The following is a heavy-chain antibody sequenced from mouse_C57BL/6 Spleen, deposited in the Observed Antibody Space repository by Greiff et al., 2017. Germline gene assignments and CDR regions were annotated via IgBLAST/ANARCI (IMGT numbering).Heavy chain of an antibody. CDR3: ARSDYGSSYWYFDV. D-gene: IGHD1-1*01. Sequence: QVQLQQPGAELVKPGASVKMSCKASGYTFTSYWITWVKQRPGQGLEWIGDIYPGSGSTNYNEKFKSKATLTVDTSSSTAYMQLSSLTSEDSAVYYGARSDYGSSYWYFDVWGTGTTVTVSS. CDR2: IYPGSGST. J-gene: IGHJ1*03. CDR1: GYTFTSYW. V-gene: IGHV1-55*01.